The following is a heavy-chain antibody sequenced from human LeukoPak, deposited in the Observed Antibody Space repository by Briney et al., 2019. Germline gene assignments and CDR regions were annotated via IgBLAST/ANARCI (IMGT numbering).Heavy chain of an antibody. J-gene: IGHJ4*02. CDR2: ISSSSSTM. D-gene: IGHD5-18*01. V-gene: IGHV3-48*01. Sequence: GGSLRLSCAASGFTFSSYSMNWVRQAPGKGLEWVSYISSSSSTMDYADSVKGRFTISRDNAKNSLYLQMNSLRAEDTAVYYCPRARGYSYGYSDYWGQGTLVTVPS. CDR3: PRARGYSYGYSDY. CDR1: GFTFSSYS.